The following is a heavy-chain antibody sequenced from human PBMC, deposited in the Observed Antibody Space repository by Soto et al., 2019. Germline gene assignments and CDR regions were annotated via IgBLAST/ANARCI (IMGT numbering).Heavy chain of an antibody. CDR3: ARADYDILTGYSDGWFDP. J-gene: IGHJ5*02. Sequence: SVKVSCKASGGTFSSYAISWVRQAPGQGLEWMGGIIPIFGTANYAQKFQGRVTITADESTSTAYMELSSLRSEDTAVYYCARADYDILTGYSDGWFDPWGQGTMVTVYS. D-gene: IGHD3-9*01. V-gene: IGHV1-69*13. CDR1: GGTFSSYA. CDR2: IIPIFGTA.